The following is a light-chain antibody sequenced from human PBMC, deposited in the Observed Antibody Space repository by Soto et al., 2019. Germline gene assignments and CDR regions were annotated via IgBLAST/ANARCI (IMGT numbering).Light chain of an antibody. V-gene: IGKV1-5*01. CDR2: DAS. Sequence: DIQMTQSPSTLSASVGDRLTITCRASQSISNWLAWYQQKPGKAPKLLIDDASRLESGVPSRFSGSGSGTEFTLTISRLQPDDFATYYCQQYNSFPWTFGQGSMVEI. J-gene: IGKJ1*01. CDR1: QSISNW. CDR3: QQYNSFPWT.